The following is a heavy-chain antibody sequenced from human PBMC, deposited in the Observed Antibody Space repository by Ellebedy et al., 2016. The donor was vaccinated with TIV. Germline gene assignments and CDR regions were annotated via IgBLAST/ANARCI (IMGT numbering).Heavy chain of an antibody. V-gene: IGHV1-2*02. CDR1: GYTFTGYY. Sequence: ASVKVSXXASGYTFTGYYMHWVRQAPGQGLEWMGWINPNSGGTNYAQKFQGRVTITADKSTSTAYMELSSLRSEDTAVYYCARGWDDYVWGSYRFYAGWFDPWGQGTLVTVSS. CDR3: ARGWDDYVWGSYRFYAGWFDP. CDR2: INPNSGGT. D-gene: IGHD3-16*02. J-gene: IGHJ5*02.